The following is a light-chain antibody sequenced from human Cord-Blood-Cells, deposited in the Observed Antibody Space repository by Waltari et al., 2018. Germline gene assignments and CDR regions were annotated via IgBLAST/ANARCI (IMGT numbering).Light chain of an antibody. J-gene: IGLJ6*01. V-gene: IGLV2-23*01. Sequence: CGLNQPASVSGSPGNSITIPCTGTSSDIGRYNHVSWYQQHPGKASKLMIYEGSKRLSGFSNRFSGPKSGCTASLTISGLQAGDWADYHYCSYTGSSTNVFGSDTKVTVL. CDR2: EGS. CDR1: SSDIGRYNH. CDR3: CSYTGSSTNV.